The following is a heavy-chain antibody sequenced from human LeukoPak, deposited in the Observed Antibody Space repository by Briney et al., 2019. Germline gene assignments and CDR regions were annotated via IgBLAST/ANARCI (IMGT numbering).Heavy chain of an antibody. Sequence: SVKVSCKASGGTFSSYAISWVRQAPGQGLEWMGGIIPIFGTANYAQKFQGRVTITADESTSTAYMELSSLRSEDTAVYYCARDKRHYGYCYMDVWGKGTTVTVSS. CDR3: ARDKRHYGYCYMDV. CDR2: IIPIFGTA. CDR1: GGTFSSYA. D-gene: IGHD5-24*01. V-gene: IGHV1-69*13. J-gene: IGHJ6*03.